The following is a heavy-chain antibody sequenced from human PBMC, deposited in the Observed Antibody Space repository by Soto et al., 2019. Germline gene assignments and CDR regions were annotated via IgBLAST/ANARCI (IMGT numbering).Heavy chain of an antibody. CDR3: ARAAYGDYGFDLDY. D-gene: IGHD4-17*01. Sequence: QVQLVESGGGVVQPGRSLRLSCAASGFTFSSYAMHWVRQAPGKGLEWVAVISYDGSNKYYADSVKGRFTISRDNSKNTLYLQMNSLRAEDTAVYYCARAAYGDYGFDLDYWGQGTLGTVSS. V-gene: IGHV3-30-3*01. J-gene: IGHJ4*02. CDR1: GFTFSSYA. CDR2: ISYDGSNK.